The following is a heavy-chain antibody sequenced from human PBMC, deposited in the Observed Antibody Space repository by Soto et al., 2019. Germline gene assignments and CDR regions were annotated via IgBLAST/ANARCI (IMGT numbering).Heavy chain of an antibody. V-gene: IGHV3-23*01. Sequence: GGSLRLSCTASGFRFDSHAISWVRQTPGKGLEWVASVSSRGATFFYADSVRGRFTISRDNSDNSVYLQMSSLRDEDTAIYYCARRRGRCSDGVCYSWWFDPWGQGTRVTVSS. J-gene: IGHJ5*02. CDR2: VSSRGATF. CDR3: ARRRGRCSDGVCYSWWFDP. CDR1: GFRFDSHA. D-gene: IGHD2-8*01.